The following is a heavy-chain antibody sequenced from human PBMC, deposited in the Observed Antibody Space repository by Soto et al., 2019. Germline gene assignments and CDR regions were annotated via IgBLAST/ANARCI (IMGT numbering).Heavy chain of an antibody. CDR3: AKGLVVYCSGGSCYSGGMDV. V-gene: IGHV3-23*01. Sequence: LRLSCAASGFTFSSYAMSWVRQAPGKGLEWVSAISGSGGSTYYADSVKGRFTISRDNSKNTLYLQMNSLRAEDTAVYYCAKGLVVYCSGGSCYSGGMDVWGQGTTVTVSS. CDR1: GFTFSSYA. J-gene: IGHJ6*02. CDR2: ISGSGGST. D-gene: IGHD2-15*01.